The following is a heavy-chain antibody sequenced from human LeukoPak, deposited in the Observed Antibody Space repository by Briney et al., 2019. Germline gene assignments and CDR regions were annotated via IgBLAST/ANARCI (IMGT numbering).Heavy chain of an antibody. CDR2: FDPEDGET. D-gene: IGHD6-25*01. J-gene: IGHJ4*02. Sequence: ASVKVSCKVSGYTLTELSMHWVRQAPGKGLEWRGGFDPEDGETIYAQKFQGRVTMTEDTSTDTAYVELSSLRSEDTAVYYCATDLSGPNYFDYWGQGTLVTVSS. CDR1: GYTLTELS. CDR3: ATDLSGPNYFDY. V-gene: IGHV1-24*01.